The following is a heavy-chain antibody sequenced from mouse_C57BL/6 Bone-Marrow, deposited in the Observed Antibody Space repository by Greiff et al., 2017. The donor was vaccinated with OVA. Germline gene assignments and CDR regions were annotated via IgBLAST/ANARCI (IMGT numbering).Heavy chain of an antibody. CDR3: ASPYYGNFLGY. Sequence: QVQLQQSGAELARPGASVKMSCKASGYTFTSYTMHLVKQRPGQGLEWIGYINPSSGYTKYNQKFKDKATLTADKSSSTAYMQLSSLTSEDSAVYYCASPYYGNFLGYWGQGTSVTVSS. D-gene: IGHD2-10*01. CDR1: GYTFTSYT. CDR2: INPSSGYT. J-gene: IGHJ4*01. V-gene: IGHV1-4*01.